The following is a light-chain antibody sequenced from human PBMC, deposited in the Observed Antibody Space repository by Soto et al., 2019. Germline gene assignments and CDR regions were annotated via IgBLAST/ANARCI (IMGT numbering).Light chain of an antibody. CDR3: SSYTSSSTVV. Sequence: QSALTQPASVSGSPGQSITISCTGSSSDVGGYNSVSWYRQHPGKAPKLMIYDVSNRPSGVSNRFSGSKSGNTASLTISGLQAEDEADYYCSSYTSSSTVVFGGGTKVTVL. V-gene: IGLV2-14*01. J-gene: IGLJ2*01. CDR2: DVS. CDR1: SSDVGGYNS.